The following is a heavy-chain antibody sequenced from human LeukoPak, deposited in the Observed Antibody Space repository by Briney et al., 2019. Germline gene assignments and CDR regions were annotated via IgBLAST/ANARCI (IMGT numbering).Heavy chain of an antibody. Sequence: PGGSLRLSCAASGFTFSSYSMNWVRQAPGKGLEWVSSISSSSSYIYYADSVKGRFTISRDNAKNSLYLQMNRLRAEDTAVYYCARDGIVVVTAIDYWGQGTLVTVSS. D-gene: IGHD2-21*02. CDR2: ISSSSSYI. CDR1: GFTFSSYS. J-gene: IGHJ4*02. CDR3: ARDGIVVVTAIDY. V-gene: IGHV3-21*01.